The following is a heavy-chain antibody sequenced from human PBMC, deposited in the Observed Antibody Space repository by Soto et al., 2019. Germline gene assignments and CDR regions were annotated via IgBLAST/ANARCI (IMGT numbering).Heavy chain of an antibody. CDR1: GYTFTSYG. J-gene: IGHJ1*01. CDR3: ARVGGLCLVREYFQH. V-gene: IGHV1-18*01. CDR2: ISGYNGNT. Sequence: QVQLVQSGAEVKKPGASVKVSCKASGYTFTSYGITWVRQAPGQGLELMGWISGYNGNTNYAQKLQGRVTMTTDTSTSPAYMELRSLRSYDTAVYYCARVGGLCLVREYFQHWGQGTLVTVSS. D-gene: IGHD6-19*01.